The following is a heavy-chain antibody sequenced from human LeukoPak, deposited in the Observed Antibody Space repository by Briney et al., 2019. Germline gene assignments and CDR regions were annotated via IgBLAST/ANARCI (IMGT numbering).Heavy chain of an antibody. V-gene: IGHV4-59*08. Sequence: SETLSLTCTVSGGSIINYYWSWIRQPPGKGLEWIGYIYYSGSTDYNPSLRSRVTISVDTSKKQFSLKLSSVTAADTAVYYCARQGGYCSGGTCYPNWFDPWGQGTLVTVSS. CDR2: IYYSGST. CDR3: ARQGGYCSGGTCYPNWFDP. D-gene: IGHD2-15*01. CDR1: GGSIINYY. J-gene: IGHJ5*02.